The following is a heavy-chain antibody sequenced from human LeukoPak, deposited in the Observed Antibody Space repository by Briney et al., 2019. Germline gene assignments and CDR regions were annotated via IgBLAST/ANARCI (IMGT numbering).Heavy chain of an antibody. V-gene: IGHV3-21*01. D-gene: IGHD6-19*01. CDR1: GFTSSSHN. J-gene: IGHJ5*01. CDR2: ISASGSHM. CDR3: ARGHGIEVAPTGWFDS. Sequence: GGSLRLSCVASGFTSSSHNMNWLRQAPGKGLQWVSYISASGSHMYYEDSVKGRFTISRDNAGGSLYLHMNSLRGEDTAVYYCARGHGIEVAPTGWFDSWGQGILVTVSS.